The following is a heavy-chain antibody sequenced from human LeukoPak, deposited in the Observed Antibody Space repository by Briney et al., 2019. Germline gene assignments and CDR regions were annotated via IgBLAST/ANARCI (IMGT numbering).Heavy chain of an antibody. CDR3: ARDREDGYNYYYGMDV. V-gene: IGHV1-69*04. CDR1: GGTFSSYA. D-gene: IGHD5-24*01. Sequence: GASVKVSCRASGGTFSSYAISWVRQAPGQGLEWMGRIIPILGIANYAQKFQGRVTITADKSTSTAYMELSSLRSEDTAVYYCARDREDGYNYYYGMDVWGQGTTVTVSS. J-gene: IGHJ6*02. CDR2: IIPILGIA.